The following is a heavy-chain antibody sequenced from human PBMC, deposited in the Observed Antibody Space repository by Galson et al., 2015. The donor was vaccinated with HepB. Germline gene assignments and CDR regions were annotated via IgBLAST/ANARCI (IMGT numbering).Heavy chain of an antibody. V-gene: IGHV3-30-3*01. D-gene: IGHD3-16*01. J-gene: IGHJ6*02. CDR2: IPYDGSNK. CDR1: GFTFSSYA. Sequence: SLRLSCAASGFTFSSYAMHWVRQAPGKGLEWVAVIPYDGSNKYYADSVKGRFTISRDNSKNTLYLQMNSLRAEDTAVYYCANTHRGGGVYYYYYGMDVWGQGTTVTVSS. CDR3: ANTHRGGGVYYYYYGMDV.